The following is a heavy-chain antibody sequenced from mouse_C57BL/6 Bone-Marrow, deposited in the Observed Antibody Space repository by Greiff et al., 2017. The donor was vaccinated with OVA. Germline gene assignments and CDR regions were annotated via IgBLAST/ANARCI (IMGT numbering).Heavy chain of an antibody. Sequence: VQLQQSGPELVKPGASVKMSCKASGYTFTDYHMHWVKQSHGKSLEWIGYINPNNGGPSYNQQFKGRAKLTVNKSSSTAYMELLSLTSEDSAVYYCARGRGYEYATRSAWFAYWGQGTLVTVSA. CDR3: ARGRGYEYATRSAWFAY. D-gene: IGHD2-4*01. J-gene: IGHJ3*01. V-gene: IGHV1-22*01. CDR1: GYTFTDYH. CDR2: INPNNGGP.